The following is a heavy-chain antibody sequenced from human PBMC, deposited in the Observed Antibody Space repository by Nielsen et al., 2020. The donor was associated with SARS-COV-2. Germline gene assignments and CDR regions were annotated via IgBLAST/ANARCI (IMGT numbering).Heavy chain of an antibody. CDR1: GYTFSNYA. V-gene: IGHV1-18*01. J-gene: IGHJ4*02. Sequence: ASVKVSCKASGYTFSNYAMHWVRQAPGQGLEWMGWVSAYNGNTNNAQKFQGRVTMTIDTSTSTAYVELRSLRSDDTAVYYCATGLGSGYYNYWGQGSLVTVSS. D-gene: IGHD6-25*01. CDR3: ATGLGSGYYNY. CDR2: VSAYNGNT.